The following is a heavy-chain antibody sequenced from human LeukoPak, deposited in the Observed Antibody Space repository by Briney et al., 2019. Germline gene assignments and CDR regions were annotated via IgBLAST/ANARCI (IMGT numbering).Heavy chain of an antibody. Sequence: ASVKVSSKASGYTFTSYGICWVRQAPGQGLEWMGWISAYNGNTNYAQKLQGRVTMTTDTSTSTAYMELRSLRSDDTAVYYCARDLLPGITMIVVVNDAFASWGQGTMVTVSS. V-gene: IGHV1-18*01. CDR3: ARDLLPGITMIVVVNDAFAS. D-gene: IGHD3-22*01. J-gene: IGHJ3*02. CDR1: GYTFTSYG. CDR2: ISAYNGNT.